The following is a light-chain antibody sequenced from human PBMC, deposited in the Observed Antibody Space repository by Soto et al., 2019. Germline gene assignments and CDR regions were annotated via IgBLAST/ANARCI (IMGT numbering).Light chain of an antibody. J-gene: IGLJ2*01. CDR3: ISYAGSNNLV. CDR2: KVS. V-gene: IGLV2-8*01. Sequence: QSALTQPPSASGSPGQSVTISCTGTSSDVGGYNYVSWYQQHPGKVPKLMIYKVSKRPSGVPDRFSGSKSGNTASLTVSGLQAEDEADYYCISYAGSNNLVFGGGTKLTVL. CDR1: SSDVGGYNY.